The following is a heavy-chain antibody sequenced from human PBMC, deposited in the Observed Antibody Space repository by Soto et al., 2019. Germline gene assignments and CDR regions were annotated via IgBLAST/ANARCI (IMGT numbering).Heavy chain of an antibody. V-gene: IGHV6-1*01. Sequence: SQTLSLTCAISGDSVSSNSAAWNWIRQSPSRGLEWLGRTYYRSKWYNDYAVSVKSRITINPDTSKNQFSLQLNSVTPEDTAVYYCARGYCSSTSCKASDYYYYGMDVWGQGTTVTVS. CDR1: GDSVSSNSAA. CDR2: TYYRSKWYN. CDR3: ARGYCSSTSCKASDYYYYGMDV. J-gene: IGHJ6*02. D-gene: IGHD2-2*01.